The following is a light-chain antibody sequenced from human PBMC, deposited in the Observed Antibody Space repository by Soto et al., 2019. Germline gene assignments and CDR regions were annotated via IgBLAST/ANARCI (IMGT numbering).Light chain of an antibody. J-gene: IGKJ2*01. CDR2: LGS. Sequence: DIVMTQSPLSLPVTPGEPASISCRSSQSLLHSNGYNYLDWYLQKPGQSPQLLIYLGSNRASGVPDRFSGSGSGTDFTLKISRVESEDVGVYYWMQALQPPRTFGQGTKLEIK. CDR3: MQALQPPRT. CDR1: QSLLHSNGYNY. V-gene: IGKV2-28*01.